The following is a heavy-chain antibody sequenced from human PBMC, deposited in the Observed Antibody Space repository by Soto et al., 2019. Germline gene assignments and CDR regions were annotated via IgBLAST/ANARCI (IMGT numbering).Heavy chain of an antibody. CDR1: GGSISSYY. J-gene: IGHJ4*02. V-gene: IGHV4-59*08. CDR3: ATMGTPATGLYFFDY. Sequence: SETLSLTCTVSGGSISSYYWSWIRQPPGKGLEWIGFISYSGSTYYSTSLKSRVTISVDTSKSQFSLILSFVTAADTAVYYCATMGTPATGLYFFDYWGQGSLVTVSS. D-gene: IGHD2-15*01. CDR2: ISYSGST.